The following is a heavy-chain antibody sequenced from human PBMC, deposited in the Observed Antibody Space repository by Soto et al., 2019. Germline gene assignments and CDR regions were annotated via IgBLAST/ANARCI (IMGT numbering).Heavy chain of an antibody. CDR3: ARGIVVVPAAIPDYFHY. V-gene: IGHV3-21*01. D-gene: IGHD2-2*01. CDR2: ISSSSSYI. Sequence: EVQLVESGGGLVKPGGSLRLSCAASGFTFSSYSMNWVRQAPGKGLEWVSSISSSSSYIYYADSVKGRFTISRDNAKNSLYLQMNSLSAEDTAVYYCARGIVVVPAAIPDYFHYWGQGTLVTVSS. J-gene: IGHJ4*02. CDR1: GFTFSSYS.